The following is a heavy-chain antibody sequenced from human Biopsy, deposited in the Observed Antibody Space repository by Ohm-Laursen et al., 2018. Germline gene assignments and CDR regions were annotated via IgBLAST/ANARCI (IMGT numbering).Heavy chain of an antibody. V-gene: IGHV3-9*01. J-gene: IGHJ4*02. CDR2: LTWNSGTM. D-gene: IGHD3-16*01. Sequence: SLRLSSTASGFNFDDYAMHWIRQGPGKGLEWVAGLTWNSGTMAYAGSVRGRFTISRDNAKNSLYLQMNNLTSEDTALYYCVRSLRNYDFLDSWGQGTLVSVSS. CDR1: GFNFDDYA. CDR3: VRSLRNYDFLDS.